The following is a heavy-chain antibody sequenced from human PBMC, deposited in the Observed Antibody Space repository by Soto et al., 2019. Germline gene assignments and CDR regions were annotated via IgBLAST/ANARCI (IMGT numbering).Heavy chain of an antibody. Sequence: GGSLRLSCAASGFTVSSNYMSWVRQAPGKGLEWASVIYSGGSTYYADSVKGRFTISRDNSKNTLYLQMNSLRAEDTAVYYCARGLEWSPNYFDYWGQGTLVTVSS. D-gene: IGHD3-3*01. CDR2: IYSGGST. J-gene: IGHJ4*02. CDR3: ARGLEWSPNYFDY. V-gene: IGHV3-66*01. CDR1: GFTVSSNY.